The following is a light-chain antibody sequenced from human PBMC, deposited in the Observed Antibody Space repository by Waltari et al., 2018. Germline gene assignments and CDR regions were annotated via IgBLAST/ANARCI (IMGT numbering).Light chain of an antibody. CDR1: YYDIGNYDL. CDR2: EAT. V-gene: IGLV2-23*01. Sequence: QSALTQPASVSGSPGQSVTISCTGTYYDIGNYDLVSWYQQYPGKAPRLIIYEATSRPSWVSNRFSASKSGNTACLTSSGLQTEDEAHYYCCSDAGENTMIFGGGTRLTVL. CDR3: CSDAGENTMI. J-gene: IGLJ2*01.